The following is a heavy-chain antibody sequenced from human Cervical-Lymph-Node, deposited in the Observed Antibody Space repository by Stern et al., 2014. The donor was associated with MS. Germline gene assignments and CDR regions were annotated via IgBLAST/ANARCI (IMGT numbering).Heavy chain of an antibody. CDR2: IYSSGST. CDR3: AREGPVGYHDRSGYGAMAPYYYYGMDF. J-gene: IGHJ6*02. D-gene: IGHD3-22*01. Sequence: QVQLQESGPGLVKPSQTLSLTCTVSGGSISSGAYYWSWIRQPAGKGLEWIGRIYSSGSTNYNPPFNSRVIISADTSKNQFSLKLRSGTAADTAVYYCAREGPVGYHDRSGYGAMAPYYYYGMDFWGQGTTVTVSS. V-gene: IGHV4-61*02. CDR1: GGSISSGAYY.